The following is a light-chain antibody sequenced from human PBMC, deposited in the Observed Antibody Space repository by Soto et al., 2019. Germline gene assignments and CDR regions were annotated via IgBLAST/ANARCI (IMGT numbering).Light chain of an antibody. CDR1: QSISSW. V-gene: IGKV1-5*01. CDR3: QQYNSYPWT. CDR2: NAS. Sequence: DIQMTQSASTLSTSIGARVTITCRASQSISSWLAWYKQKPGKAPKLLSYNASSLESGVPSRFRGSGSGTEFTLTISSLQPDDFATYYCQQYNSYPWTFGQGTKVDIK. J-gene: IGKJ1*01.